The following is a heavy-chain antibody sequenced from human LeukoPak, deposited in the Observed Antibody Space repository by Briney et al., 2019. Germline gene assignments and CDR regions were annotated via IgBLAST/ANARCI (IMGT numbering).Heavy chain of an antibody. CDR3: ARLSYGSGSYYNFYFDY. Sequence: SETLSLTCTVSGGSISSYYWSWSRQPPGKGLEWIGSIYYSGNTYYNASLKSRVTISVDASKNQFSVNLSSVTAADTAVYYCARLSYGSGSYYNFYFDYWGQGTLVTVSA. J-gene: IGHJ4*02. D-gene: IGHD3-10*01. V-gene: IGHV4-59*05. CDR1: GGSISSYY. CDR2: IYYSGNT.